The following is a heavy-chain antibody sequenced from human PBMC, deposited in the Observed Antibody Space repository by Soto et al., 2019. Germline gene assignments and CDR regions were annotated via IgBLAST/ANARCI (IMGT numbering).Heavy chain of an antibody. V-gene: IGHV1-8*02. J-gene: IGHJ3*02. CDR3: ATQDYGGNSNHDAFDI. CDR1: GYTFTSYA. D-gene: IGHD4-17*01. CDR2: MNPNSGNT. Sequence: GASVKVSCKASGYTFTSYAMHWVRQATGQGLGGMGWMNPNSGNTGYAQKFQGRVTMTRNTSISTAYMELSSLRSEDTAVYYCATQDYGGNSNHDAFDIWGQGTMVTVSS.